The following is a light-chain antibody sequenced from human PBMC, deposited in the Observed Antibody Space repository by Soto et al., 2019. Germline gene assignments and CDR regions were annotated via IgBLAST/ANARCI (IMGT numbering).Light chain of an antibody. CDR1: SSDVGNYKY. J-gene: IGLJ1*01. V-gene: IGLV2-14*01. CDR2: EVS. Sequence: QSALTQPASVSGSPGQSITISCTGTSSDVGNYKYVSWYQQHPGKAPKLMIYEVSNRPSGVSNRFSGSKSGNTASLTISGLQAEDETDYYCSSFKGTNYFVFGSGTKLTVL. CDR3: SSFKGTNYFV.